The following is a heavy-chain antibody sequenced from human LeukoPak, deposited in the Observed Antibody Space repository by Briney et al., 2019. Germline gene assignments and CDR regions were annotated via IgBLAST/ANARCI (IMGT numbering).Heavy chain of an antibody. Sequence: PGGSLRLSCAASGFTLSSYSMNWVRQAPGRGLEWVSYISSSSSIKYYADSVKGRFTISRDNAKNSLYLQMNSLRAEDTAVYYCARVPKGVTLTGAFDIWGQGTMVTVSS. J-gene: IGHJ3*02. CDR1: GFTLSSYS. CDR2: ISSSSSIK. CDR3: ARVPKGVTLTGAFDI. V-gene: IGHV3-48*04. D-gene: IGHD7-27*01.